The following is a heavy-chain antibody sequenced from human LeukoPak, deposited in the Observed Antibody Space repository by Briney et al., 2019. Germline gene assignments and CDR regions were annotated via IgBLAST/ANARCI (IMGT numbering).Heavy chain of an antibody. D-gene: IGHD3-10*01. CDR2: IYTTGTT. CDR1: DTSINTYY. J-gene: IGHJ4*02. V-gene: IGHV4-4*07. CDR3: AKVAKYYYGSETYFFFDH. Sequence: SDTLSLTCTVSDTSINTYYWSWIRQPAGKGLEWIGHIYTTGTTNYNPSLKSRVTMSIDTSKNQFSLNLRSVTAADTAVYYCAKVAKYYYGSETYFFFDHWGQGTLVTVSS.